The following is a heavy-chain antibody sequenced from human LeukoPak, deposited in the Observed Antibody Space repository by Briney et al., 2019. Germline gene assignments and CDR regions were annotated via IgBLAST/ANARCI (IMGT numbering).Heavy chain of an antibody. V-gene: IGHV4-61*08. CDR3: ARESRRGAAHYYFDY. Sequence: SETLSLTCTVSGGSISSGDYYWSWIRQPPGKGLEWIGYIYYSGSTNYNPSLKSRVTISVDTSKNQFSLKLSSVTAADTAVYYCARESRRGAAHYYFDYWGQGTLVTVSS. J-gene: IGHJ4*02. D-gene: IGHD3-10*01. CDR2: IYYSGST. CDR1: GGSISSGDYY.